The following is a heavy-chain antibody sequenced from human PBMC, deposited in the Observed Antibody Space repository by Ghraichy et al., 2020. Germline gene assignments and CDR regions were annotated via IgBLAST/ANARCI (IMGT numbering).Heavy chain of an antibody. CDR1: GDSISGSYYY. CDR3: SRLIDY. V-gene: IGHV4-39*01. J-gene: IGHJ4*02. CDR2: AYYNGMA. Sequence: SETLSLTCSVSGDSISGSYYYWGWIRQPPGRGLEWIAGAYYNGMAYYDPPLESRVTISVDTSKNQFSLILSSVTAADTAVYYCSRLIDYWGPGILVTVSS.